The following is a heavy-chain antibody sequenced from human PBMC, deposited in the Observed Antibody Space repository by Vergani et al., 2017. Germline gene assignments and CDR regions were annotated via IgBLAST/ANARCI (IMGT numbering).Heavy chain of an antibody. D-gene: IGHD6-13*01. CDR1: GDSISSGDYY. Sequence: QVQLQESGPGLVKPSQTLSLTCTVSGDSISSGDYYWSWIRQPPGKGLEWIGYIYYSGSTYYNPSLKSRVTISVDTSKNQFSLKLSSVTAADTAVYYCARDLMYSSSWSVGMDVWGQGTTVTVSS. CDR3: ARDLMYSSSWSVGMDV. CDR2: IYYSGST. V-gene: IGHV4-30-4*08. J-gene: IGHJ6*02.